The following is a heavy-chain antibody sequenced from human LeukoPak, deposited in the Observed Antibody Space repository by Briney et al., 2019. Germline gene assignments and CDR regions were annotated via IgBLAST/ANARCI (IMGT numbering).Heavy chain of an antibody. V-gene: IGHV3-30*04. CDR1: GFTFSSYA. D-gene: IGHD5-18*01. Sequence: GGSLRLSCAASGFTFSSYAMHWVRQAPGKGLEWVAVISYDGSNKYYADSVKGRFTISRDNSKNTLYLQMNSLRAEDTAVYYCAILDRGYSYPEDYWGQGTLVTVSS. CDR3: AILDRGYSYPEDY. J-gene: IGHJ4*02. CDR2: ISYDGSNK.